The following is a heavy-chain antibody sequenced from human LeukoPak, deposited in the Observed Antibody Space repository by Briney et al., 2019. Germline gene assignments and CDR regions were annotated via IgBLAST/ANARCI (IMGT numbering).Heavy chain of an antibody. CDR3: ARGHSYGHYYFDY. Sequence: SETLSLTCTVSGGSISSGGYYWSWIRQHPGKGLEWIVYIYYSGSTYYNPSLKSRVTISVDTSKNQFSLKLSSGTAADTAVYYCARGHSYGHYYFDYWGQGTLVTVSS. CDR1: GGSISSGGYY. J-gene: IGHJ4*02. CDR2: IYYSGST. D-gene: IGHD5-18*01. V-gene: IGHV4-31*03.